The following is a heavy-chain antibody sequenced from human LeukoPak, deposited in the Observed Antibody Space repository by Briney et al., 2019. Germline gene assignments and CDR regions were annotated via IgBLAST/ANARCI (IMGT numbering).Heavy chain of an antibody. CDR3: ARASGSEYYDSSGYHDY. D-gene: IGHD3-22*01. Sequence: SVKVSCTASGYTFTGYYMHWVRQAPGQGLEWMGWINPNSGGTNYAQKFQGRVTMTRDTPISTAYMELSRLRSDDTAVYYCARASGSEYYDSSGYHDYWGQGTLVTVSS. CDR2: INPNSGGT. J-gene: IGHJ4*02. V-gene: IGHV1-2*02. CDR1: GYTFTGYY.